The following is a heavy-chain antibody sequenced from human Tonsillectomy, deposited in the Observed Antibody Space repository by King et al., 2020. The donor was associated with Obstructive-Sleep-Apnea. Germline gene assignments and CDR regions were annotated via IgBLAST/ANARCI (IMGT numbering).Heavy chain of an antibody. D-gene: IGHD6-13*01. V-gene: IGHV4-39*07. CDR3: AREGFRAAVGLDYYFYYGMDV. J-gene: IGHJ6*02. CDR1: GGSISSSTYY. Sequence: QLQESGPGLVKPSETLSLTCTVSGGSISSSTYYWGWIRQPPGRGLEWIGSIYYSGSTYYNPSLKSRVTISVDTSKNQFSLKLSSVTAADTAVYYCAREGFRAAVGLDYYFYYGMDVWGQGTTVTVSS. CDR2: IYYSGST.